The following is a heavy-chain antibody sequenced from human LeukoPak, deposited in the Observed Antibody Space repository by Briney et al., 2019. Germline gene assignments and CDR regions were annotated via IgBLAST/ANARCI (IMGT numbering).Heavy chain of an antibody. CDR3: AKGSYYFDY. D-gene: IGHD6-6*01. Sequence: GGSLRLSCAASGFTFSSYAMSWVRQAPGKGLEWVSNISGNGGTTYYADSVKGRFTMSRDNSKNTLNLQMNSPRAEDTAVYYCAKGSYYFDYWGQGTLVTVSS. CDR2: ISGNGGTT. J-gene: IGHJ4*02. V-gene: IGHV3-23*01. CDR1: GFTFSSYA.